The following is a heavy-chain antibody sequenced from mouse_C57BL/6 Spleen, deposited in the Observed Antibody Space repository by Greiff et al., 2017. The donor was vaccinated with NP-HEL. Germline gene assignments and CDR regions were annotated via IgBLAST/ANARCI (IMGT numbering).Heavy chain of an antibody. CDR2: IRSKSNNYAT. D-gene: IGHD2-4*01. J-gene: IGHJ3*01. V-gene: IGHV10-1*01. CDR1: GFSFNTYA. CDR3: VRRGIYYEYDGRAWFAY. Sequence: EVKLMESGGGLVQPKGSLKLSCAASGFSFNTYAMNWVRQAPGKGLEWVARIRSKSNNYATYYADSVKDRFTISRDDSESMLYLQMNNLKTEDTAMYYCVRRGIYYEYDGRAWFAYWGQGTLVTVSA.